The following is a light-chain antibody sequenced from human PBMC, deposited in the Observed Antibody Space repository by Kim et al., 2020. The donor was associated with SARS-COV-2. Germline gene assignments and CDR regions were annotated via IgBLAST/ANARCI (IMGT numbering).Light chain of an antibody. CDR3: QKYNSAPNT. V-gene: IGKV1-27*01. CDR2: AAS. CDR1: QGISNY. J-gene: IGKJ2*01. Sequence: SASEGDRVTSTCRASQGISNYLAWYQLKPGKIPRLLIYAASTLQSGFPSRFSGRGSGTDFTLTISSLQPEDVATYYCQKYNSAPNTFGQGTKLEI.